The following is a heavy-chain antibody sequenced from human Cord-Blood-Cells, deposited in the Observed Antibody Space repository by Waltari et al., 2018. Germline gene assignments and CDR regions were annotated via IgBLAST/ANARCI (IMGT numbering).Heavy chain of an antibody. CDR2: INPRGGMT. CDR1: GYTFTSYY. V-gene: IGHV1-46*01. CDR3: AREVPGIAVAGSLGY. J-gene: IGHJ4*02. Sequence: QVQLVQSGAEVKKPGASVKVSCKASGYTFTSYYMHWVRQAPGQGLEWMGIINPRGGMTSYTQEFQGIVTMTRDTSTSTVYVELSRLRSEDRAVYYCAREVPGIAVAGSLGYWGQGTLVTVSS. D-gene: IGHD6-19*01.